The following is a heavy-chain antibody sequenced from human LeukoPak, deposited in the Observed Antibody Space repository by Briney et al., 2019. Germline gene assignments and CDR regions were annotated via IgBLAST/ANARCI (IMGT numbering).Heavy chain of an antibody. Sequence: SETLSLTCAVAGGSISSSNWWSWVRQPPGKGLEWIGEIYHSGSTNYNPSLKSRVTISVDKSKNQFSLKLSSVTAADTAVYYCARVPIAVAAVDYWGQGTLVTVSS. D-gene: IGHD6-19*01. CDR2: IYHSGST. J-gene: IGHJ4*02. CDR1: GGSISSSNW. V-gene: IGHV4-4*02. CDR3: ARVPIAVAAVDY.